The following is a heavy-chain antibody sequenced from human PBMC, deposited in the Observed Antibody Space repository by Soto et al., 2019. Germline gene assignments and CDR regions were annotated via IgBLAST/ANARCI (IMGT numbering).Heavy chain of an antibody. Sequence: QVQLQQWGAGLLKPSETLSLTCAVYGGSFSGYYWRWIRQPPGQGLEWIGEINHSGSNNYNQSLRSRVTISVDTSRNQFSLKLSSVTAADTAMYYCASGRTIFGDSNYYYYYMDVWGKGTTVIVAS. CDR2: INHSGSN. J-gene: IGHJ6*03. D-gene: IGHD3-3*01. CDR3: ASGRTIFGDSNYYYYYMDV. CDR1: GGSFSGYY. V-gene: IGHV4-34*01.